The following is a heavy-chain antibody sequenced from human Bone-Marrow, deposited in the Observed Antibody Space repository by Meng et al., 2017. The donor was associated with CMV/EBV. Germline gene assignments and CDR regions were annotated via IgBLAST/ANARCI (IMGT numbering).Heavy chain of an antibody. J-gene: IGHJ6*02. CDR1: GFTFSTSP. V-gene: IGHV3-30*04. Sequence: GESLKISCVASGFTFSTSPLHWVRQTPGAGLDWVALISYDGSKKYYADSVKARFTISRDNSKNTLYLQMNSLRVEDTAVYYCARDYDFWSGYHYGMDVCRQGTTVTVSS. D-gene: IGHD3-3*01. CDR2: ISYDGSKK. CDR3: ARDYDFWSGYHYGMDV.